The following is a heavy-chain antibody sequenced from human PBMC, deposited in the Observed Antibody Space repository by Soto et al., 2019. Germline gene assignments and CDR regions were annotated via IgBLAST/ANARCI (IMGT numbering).Heavy chain of an antibody. D-gene: IGHD6-13*01. V-gene: IGHV1-18*01. CDR1: GYTFTSYG. CDR3: ARVRAAPGSYYFDY. CDR2: ISGSNGNT. Sequence: ASAKVSFKASGYTFTSYGGVRQAPGQGLEWMGWISGSNGNTNYAQKLQGRVTMTTDTSTSTAYMELRSLRSDDTAVYYCARVRAAPGSYYFDYWGQGTLVTVSS. J-gene: IGHJ4*02.